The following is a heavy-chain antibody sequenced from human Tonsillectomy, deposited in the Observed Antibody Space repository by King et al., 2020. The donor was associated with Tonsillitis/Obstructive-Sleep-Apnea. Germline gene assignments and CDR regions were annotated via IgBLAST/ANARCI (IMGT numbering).Heavy chain of an antibody. CDR1: GGSFSGYY. J-gene: IGHJ5*02. Sequence: VQLQQWGAGLLKPSETLSLTCAVYGGSFSGYYWSWIRQPPGKGLEWIGEINHSGSTNYNPSLKSRVTISVDTSQNQFSLKLSSVTAADTAVYYCARMRGYGNWFDPWGQGTLVTVSS. D-gene: IGHD5-12*01. V-gene: IGHV4-34*01. CDR3: ARMRGYGNWFDP. CDR2: INHSGST.